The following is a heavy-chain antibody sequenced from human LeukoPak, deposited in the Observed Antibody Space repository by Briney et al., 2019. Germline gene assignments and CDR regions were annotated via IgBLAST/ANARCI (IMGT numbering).Heavy chain of an antibody. CDR2: ISWNSGSI. V-gene: IGHV3-9*01. Sequence: GGSLRLSCAASGFTFDDYAMHWVRQAPGKGLEWVSGISWNSGSIGYADSVKGRFTISRDNAKNSLYLQMSSLRAEDTALYYCAKEAAPGGSGWYSDAFDIWGQGTMVTVSS. CDR1: GFTFDDYA. CDR3: AKEAAPGGSGWYSDAFDI. J-gene: IGHJ3*02. D-gene: IGHD6-19*01.